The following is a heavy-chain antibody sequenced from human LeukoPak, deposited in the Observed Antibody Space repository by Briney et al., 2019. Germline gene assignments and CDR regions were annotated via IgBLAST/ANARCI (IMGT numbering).Heavy chain of an antibody. CDR2: IYYSGST. J-gene: IGHJ4*02. Sequence: KSSETLSLTCTVSGGSISSYYWSWIRQPPGKGLEWIGYIYYSGSTNYNPSLKSRVTISVDTSKNQFSLKLSSVTAADTAVYYCARHDYGDYGRYFDYWGQGTLVTVSS. CDR1: GGSISSYY. D-gene: IGHD4-17*01. CDR3: ARHDYGDYGRYFDY. V-gene: IGHV4-59*08.